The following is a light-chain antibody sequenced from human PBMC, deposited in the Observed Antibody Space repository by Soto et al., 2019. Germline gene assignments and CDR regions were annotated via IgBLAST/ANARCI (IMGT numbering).Light chain of an antibody. V-gene: IGKV1-5*01. J-gene: IGKJ5*01. CDR3: KQYNSYPIT. Sequence: DIQMTQSPSTLSASVGDRVTITCRASQSISSWLAWYQQKPGKAPKLLIYDASSLESGGPSRFSGSGSGTEFTLTISSLQPDDFATYFCKQYNSYPITFGQGTRREIK. CDR2: DAS. CDR1: QSISSW.